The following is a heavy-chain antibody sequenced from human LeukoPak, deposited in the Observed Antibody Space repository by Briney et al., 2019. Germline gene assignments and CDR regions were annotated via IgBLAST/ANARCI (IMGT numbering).Heavy chain of an antibody. J-gene: IGHJ4*02. Sequence: GGSLRLSCAASGFTFSSYAMHWVRQAPGKGLEWVAVISYDGSNKYYADSVKGRFTISRDNSKNTLYLQMNSLRAEDTAVYYCARETMVRGAFFDYWGQGTLVTVSS. CDR1: GFTFSSYA. CDR3: ARETMVRGAFFDY. D-gene: IGHD3-10*01. CDR2: ISYDGSNK. V-gene: IGHV3-30-3*01.